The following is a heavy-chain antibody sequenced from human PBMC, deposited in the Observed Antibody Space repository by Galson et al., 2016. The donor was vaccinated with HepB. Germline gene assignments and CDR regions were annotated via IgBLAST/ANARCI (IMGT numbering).Heavy chain of an antibody. CDR1: GFSLSDARMG. CDR2: IFSNDEK. CDR3: ARISSYSNSQRSSYFDS. J-gene: IGHJ4*02. D-gene: IGHD4-11*01. Sequence: PALVKPTQTLTLTCTVSGFSLSDARMGVSWIRQPPGKALEWLAHIFSNDEKSYSTSLKSRLTISKDTSKSQVVLTMTNMDPVDTATYYCARISSYSNSQRSSYFDSWGQGTLVTVSS. V-gene: IGHV2-26*01.